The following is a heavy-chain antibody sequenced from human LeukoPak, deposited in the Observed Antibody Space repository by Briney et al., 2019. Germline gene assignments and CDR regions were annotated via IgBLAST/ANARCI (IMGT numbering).Heavy chain of an antibody. J-gene: IGHJ4*02. Sequence: SETLSLTCTVSGGSISSNGYYWGWIRQPPGKGLERIGSFYYTGSTFYSPSLKSRVTISVDTSKNQFSLKLSSVTAADTAVYYCARQRANGDYGLSYWGQGTLVTVSS. CDR1: GGSISSNGYY. D-gene: IGHD4-17*01. CDR3: ARQRANGDYGLSY. V-gene: IGHV4-39*01. CDR2: FYYTGST.